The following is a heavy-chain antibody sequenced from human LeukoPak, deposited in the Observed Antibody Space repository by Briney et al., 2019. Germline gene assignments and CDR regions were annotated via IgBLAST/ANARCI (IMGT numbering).Heavy chain of an antibody. D-gene: IGHD3-22*01. Sequence: GESLKISCKGSGYNFTHYWIGWVRQMPGKGLEWMGIIYPGDSDTRYSPSFQGQVTISADKSISTAYLQWSSLKASDTAMYYCASTADYYDSSGYYPDAFDIWGQGTMVTVSS. CDR3: ASTADYYDSSGYYPDAFDI. CDR1: GYNFTHYW. V-gene: IGHV5-51*01. CDR2: IYPGDSDT. J-gene: IGHJ3*02.